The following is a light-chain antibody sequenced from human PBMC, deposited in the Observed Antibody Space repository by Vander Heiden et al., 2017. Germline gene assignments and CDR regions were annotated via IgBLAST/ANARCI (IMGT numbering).Light chain of an antibody. CDR1: QSVLYRSNNNNY. CDR2: WAS. J-gene: IGKJ2*01. CDR3: QQYYTMPYT. Sequence: DIVMTQSPDSLAVSLGERATINCKSSQSVLYRSNNNNYLAWYQQKPGQPPKLLIYWASTRESGVPDRFSGSGSGTDFTLTISSLQAEDVAVYYCQQYYTMPYTFGQGTKLEIK. V-gene: IGKV4-1*01.